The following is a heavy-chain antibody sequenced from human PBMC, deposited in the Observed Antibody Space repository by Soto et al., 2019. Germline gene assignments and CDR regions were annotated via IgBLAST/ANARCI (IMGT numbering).Heavy chain of an antibody. CDR1: GFTFSSYA. D-gene: IGHD2-2*01. CDR3: ARDTREYQLLIGSYYYYMDV. V-gene: IGHV3-30*04. J-gene: IGHJ6*03. CDR2: ISYSSSNK. Sequence: PGGSLRLSCAASGFTFSSYAMHWVRQAPGKGLEWVAAISYSSSNKYYADSVKGRFTISRDNAKNSLYLQMNSLRAEDTAVYYCARDTREYQLLIGSYYYYMDVWGKGTTVTVSS.